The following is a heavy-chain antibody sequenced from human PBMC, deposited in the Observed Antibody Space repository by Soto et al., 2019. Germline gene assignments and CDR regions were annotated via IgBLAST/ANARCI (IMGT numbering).Heavy chain of an antibody. CDR1: GFSFSTNA. CDR3: VRGGASSGYYYRQYFQH. CDR2: ISYDGSNK. V-gene: IGHV3-30-3*01. J-gene: IGHJ1*01. Sequence: QVQLVESGGGVVQPGRSLRLSCAASGFSFSTNAMNWVRQAPGKGLEWVAVISYDGSNKYYADSVKGRFTISRDNSKNTLYLQMNSLRAEDTAVYYCVRGGASSGYYYRQYFQHWGQGTLVTVSS. D-gene: IGHD3-22*01.